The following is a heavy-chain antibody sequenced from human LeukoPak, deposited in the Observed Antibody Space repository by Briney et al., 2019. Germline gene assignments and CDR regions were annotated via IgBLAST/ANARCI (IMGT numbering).Heavy chain of an antibody. CDR3: ARSLSSSCYSTLTPCDY. D-gene: IGHD6-13*01. CDR2: MNANRGNT. V-gene: IGHV1-8*03. Sequence: GPSVKVSCTASGYTFTSYDINWVRQATGPGLEGLGWMNANRGNTGYAQKFQGRVTITSKKSRRTAYMALRSLRSEDTAVYYCARSLSSSCYSTLTPCDYWGQETLVTVSS. CDR1: GYTFTSYD. J-gene: IGHJ4*02.